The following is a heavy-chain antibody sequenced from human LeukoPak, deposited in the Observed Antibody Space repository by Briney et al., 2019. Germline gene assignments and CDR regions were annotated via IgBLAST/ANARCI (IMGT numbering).Heavy chain of an antibody. CDR2: INPNSGGT. D-gene: IGHD3-3*01. CDR1: GYTFTGYY. V-gene: IGHV1-2*02. CDR3: ARDRGNTILGMTYYMDV. J-gene: IGHJ6*03. Sequence: ASVKVSCKASGYTFTGYYMHWVRQAPGQGLEWMGWINPNSGGTNYAQKFQGRVTMTRDTSISTAYMELSRLRSDDTAVYYCARDRGNTILGMTYYMDVWGKGTTVTVSS.